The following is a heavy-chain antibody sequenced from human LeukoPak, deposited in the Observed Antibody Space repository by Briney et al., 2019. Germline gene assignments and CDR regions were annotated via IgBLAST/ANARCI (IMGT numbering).Heavy chain of an antibody. CDR3: ARAPVEVGATYYFDY. V-gene: IGHV4-39*07. J-gene: IGHJ4*02. D-gene: IGHD1-26*01. CDR2: IYYSGSA. Sequence: SETLPLTCTVSGGSISSYYWGWIRQPPGKGLEWIGIIYYSGSAYYKPSLKSRVTISVDTSKNQFSLKLSSVTAADTAIYYCARAPVEVGATYYFDYWGQGTLVTVSS. CDR1: GGSISSYY.